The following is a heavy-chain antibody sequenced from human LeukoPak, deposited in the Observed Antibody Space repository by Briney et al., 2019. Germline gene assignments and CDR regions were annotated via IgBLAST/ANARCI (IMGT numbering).Heavy chain of an antibody. V-gene: IGHV1-2*02. Sequence: ASVKVSCKASGYTFTGYYMHWVRQAPGQGLEWMGWINPNSGGTNYAQKFQGRVTMTRDTSISTAYMELSRLRSDDTAVYYCARGPRCSSTSCYNAFDIWGQGTMVTVSS. CDR1: GYTFTGYY. D-gene: IGHD2-2*02. CDR3: ARGPRCSSTSCYNAFDI. CDR2: INPNSGGT. J-gene: IGHJ3*02.